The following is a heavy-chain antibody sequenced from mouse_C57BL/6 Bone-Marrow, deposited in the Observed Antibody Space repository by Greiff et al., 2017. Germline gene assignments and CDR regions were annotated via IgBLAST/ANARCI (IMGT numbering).Heavy chain of an antibody. CDR3: TKPVYDGYYEFAY. D-gene: IGHD2-3*01. Sequence: EVQVEESGGGLVQPGGSMKLSCAASGFTFSDAWMDWVRQSPEQGLEWVAEIRNKANNHATYYAESVKGRFTMARDASKSSVYRQCNSLRAVATGMYDCTKPVYDGYYEFAYWGQGTLVTVSA. CDR2: IRNKANNHAT. J-gene: IGHJ3*01. CDR1: GFTFSDAW. V-gene: IGHV6-6*01.